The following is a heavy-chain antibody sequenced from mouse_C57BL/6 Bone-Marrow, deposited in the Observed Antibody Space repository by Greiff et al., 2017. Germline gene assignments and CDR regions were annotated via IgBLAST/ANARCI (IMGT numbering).Heavy chain of an antibody. J-gene: IGHJ4*01. CDR1: GYTFTDYE. Sequence: QVQLQQSGAELVRPGASVTLSCKASGYTFTDYEMHWVKQTPVHGLEWIGAIDPETGGTAYNQKFKGKAILTADKSSSTAYMELRSLTSENSAVYYCMVYYYYDRRSYALDYWGQGTSVTVSS. V-gene: IGHV1-15*01. D-gene: IGHD2-4*01. CDR3: MVYYYYDRRSYALDY. CDR2: IDPETGGT.